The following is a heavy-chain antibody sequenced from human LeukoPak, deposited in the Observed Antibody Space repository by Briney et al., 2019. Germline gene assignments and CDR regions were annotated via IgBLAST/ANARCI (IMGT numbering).Heavy chain of an antibody. CDR3: AGLRGRGVLYFDY. Sequence: PSQTLCLTCTVSGGSISSGGYYWSWIRQHPGKGLEWIGYIYYSGSTYYNPSLKSRVTISVDTSKNQFSLKLSSVTAADTAVYYCAGLRGRGVLYFDYWGQGTLVTVSS. J-gene: IGHJ4*02. V-gene: IGHV4-31*03. CDR1: GGSISSGGYY. D-gene: IGHD3-10*01. CDR2: IYYSGST.